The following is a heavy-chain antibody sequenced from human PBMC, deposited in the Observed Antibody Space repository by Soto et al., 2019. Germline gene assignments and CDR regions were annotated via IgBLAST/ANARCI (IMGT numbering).Heavy chain of an antibody. J-gene: IGHJ6*02. Sequence: QVQLQESGPGLVKPSETLSLTCTVSGGSISSYYWSWIRQPPGKGLEWIGYIYYSGSTNYNPSLKSRVTISVDTSKNQFSLKPSSVTAADTAVYYCARDLDYYDSSGYQPGMDVWGQGTTVTVSS. D-gene: IGHD3-22*01. CDR3: ARDLDYYDSSGYQPGMDV. CDR2: IYYSGST. V-gene: IGHV4-59*01. CDR1: GGSISSYY.